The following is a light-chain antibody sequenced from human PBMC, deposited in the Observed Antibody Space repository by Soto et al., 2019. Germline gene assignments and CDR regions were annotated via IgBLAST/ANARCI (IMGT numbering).Light chain of an antibody. Sequence: QSVLTQPASVSGSPGQSITISCTGTSSDVGGYNYVSWYQQHPGKAPKLMIYEVSNRPSGVSNRFSGSKSGNTASLTISGLQAEDEADYYCSSYTSRSTLDVFGTGNK. CDR2: EVS. CDR3: SSYTSRSTLDV. J-gene: IGLJ1*01. CDR1: SSDVGGYNY. V-gene: IGLV2-14*01.